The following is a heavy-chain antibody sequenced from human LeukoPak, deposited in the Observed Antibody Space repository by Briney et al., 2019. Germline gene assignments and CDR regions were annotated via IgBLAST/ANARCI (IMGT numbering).Heavy chain of an antibody. D-gene: IGHD3-9*01. CDR3: ARDRGSDDILTGPLFDY. CDR2: ISAYNVNT. V-gene: IGHV1-18*01. J-gene: IGHJ4*02. CDR1: GYTFTSYG. Sequence: ASVKVSCKSSGYTFTSYGISWVRQAPGQGLEWMGWISAYNVNTKYAQNLQGRVTMTTDTSTSTAYMELRSLRSDDTAVYYCARDRGSDDILTGPLFDYWGQGTLVTVSS.